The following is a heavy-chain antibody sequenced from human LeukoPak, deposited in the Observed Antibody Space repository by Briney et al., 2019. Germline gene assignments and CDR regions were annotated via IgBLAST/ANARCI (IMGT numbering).Heavy chain of an antibody. CDR3: ARDYGGSSPFDY. D-gene: IGHD4-23*01. CDR1: GFTFSTYW. J-gene: IGHJ4*02. CDR2: IKHDGSEK. V-gene: IGHV3-7*01. Sequence: GGSLRLSCAASGFTFSTYWMTWVRQAPGKGLEWVANIKHDGSEKYYVDSVRGRFTISRDNAKNSLYLQMNSLRAEDTAVYYCARDYGGSSPFDYWGQGTLVTVSS.